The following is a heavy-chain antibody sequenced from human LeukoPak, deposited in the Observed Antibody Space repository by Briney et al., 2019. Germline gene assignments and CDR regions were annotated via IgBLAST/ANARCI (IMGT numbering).Heavy chain of an antibody. CDR3: ARREGTAYSSSWYPFDL. V-gene: IGHV5-51*01. CDR2: IFLADSDT. D-gene: IGHD6-13*01. CDR1: GYSFTSYW. J-gene: IGHJ4*02. Sequence: GESLKISCKGSGYSFTSYWIGWVRQLPGKGLEWMGIIFLADSDTRYSPSFQGQVTISADKSISTAYLQWSSLKASDTAMYYCARREGTAYSSSWYPFDLWGQGTMVTVSS.